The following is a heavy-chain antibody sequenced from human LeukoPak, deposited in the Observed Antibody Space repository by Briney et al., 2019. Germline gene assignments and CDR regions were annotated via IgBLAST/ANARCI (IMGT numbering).Heavy chain of an antibody. CDR2: ISAYNGNT. Sequence: ASLTLSCTASGYTFTSYDMSWVRQAPGQGLEWMGWISAYNGNTNYAQKLQGRVTMTTDTSTSTAYMELRSLRADDTAVYYCARDVGSRADYWGQGTLVIVSS. V-gene: IGHV1-18*04. CDR1: GYTFTSYD. J-gene: IGHJ4*02. CDR3: ARDVGSRADY. D-gene: IGHD1-26*01.